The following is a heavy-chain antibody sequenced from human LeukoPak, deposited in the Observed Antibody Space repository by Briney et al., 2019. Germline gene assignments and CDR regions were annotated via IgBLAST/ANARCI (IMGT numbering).Heavy chain of an antibody. Sequence: PGGSLRLSCVGSGFTFNDAWMSWVRQAPGKGLEWVGRIKRESESGATDYGAPVRGRFTISRDDSKNTLYLQLNSLQIEDTGIYYCTTGQGKTSADYWGQGTLVTVSS. J-gene: IGHJ4*02. CDR2: IKRESESGAT. CDR3: TTGQGKTSADY. V-gene: IGHV3-15*01. CDR1: GFTFNDAW.